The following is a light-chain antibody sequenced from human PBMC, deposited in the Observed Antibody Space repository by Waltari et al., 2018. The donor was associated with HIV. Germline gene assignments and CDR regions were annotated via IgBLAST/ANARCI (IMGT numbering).Light chain of an antibody. CDR2: AAS. Sequence: DIQTTQSPSSLSASVGDSVTFTCRASQIIISYLNWYQQKPGKAPKLLIYAASSLQSGVPSRFSGSGSGTDFTLTISSLQPEDFATYYCQQSYSTPPTFGQGTKLEI. CDR3: QQSYSTPPT. J-gene: IGKJ2*01. CDR1: QIIISY. V-gene: IGKV1-39*01.